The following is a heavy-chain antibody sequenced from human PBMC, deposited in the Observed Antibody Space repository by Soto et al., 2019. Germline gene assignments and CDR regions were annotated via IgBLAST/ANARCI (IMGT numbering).Heavy chain of an antibody. J-gene: IGHJ4*02. V-gene: IGHV4-39*01. CDR3: ARHQHIVLMVYAINFFDY. CDR1: GGSISSSSYY. Sequence: SETLSLTCTVSGGSISSSSYYWGWIRQPPGKGLEWIGSIYYSGSTYYNPSLKSRVTISVDTSKNQFSLKLSSVTAADTAVYYSARHQHIVLMVYAINFFDYWGQGTLVTVSS. CDR2: IYYSGST. D-gene: IGHD2-8*01.